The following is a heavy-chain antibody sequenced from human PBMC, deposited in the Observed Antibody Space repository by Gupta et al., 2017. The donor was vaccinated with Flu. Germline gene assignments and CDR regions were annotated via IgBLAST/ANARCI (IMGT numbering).Heavy chain of an antibody. Sequence: SGFTFSSYGMHWVRQTPVKGLEWVAGISDDGSNEWYADSVRGRFTISRDNSKNTLFLQMNSLRPEDTAVYYCAKGGRHNGNYDGDYWGQGTLVTVSS. CDR2: ISDDGSNE. CDR3: AKGGRHNGNYDGDY. J-gene: IGHJ4*02. V-gene: IGHV3-30*18. D-gene: IGHD1-7*01. CDR1: GFTFSSYG.